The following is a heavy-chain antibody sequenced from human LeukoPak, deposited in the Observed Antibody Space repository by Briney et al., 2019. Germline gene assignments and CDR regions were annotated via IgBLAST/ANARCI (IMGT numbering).Heavy chain of an antibody. Sequence: SETLSLICTVSGGSISNYYWNWLRQPPGKGLEWIGYIYYSGSTNYNPSLQSRVTISVDTSKNQFSLKLSSVTAADTAVYYCARSRYSYGHIDYWGQGTLVTVSS. CDR3: ARSRYSYGHIDY. CDR2: IYYSGST. CDR1: GGSISNYY. J-gene: IGHJ4*02. D-gene: IGHD5-18*01. V-gene: IGHV4-59*01.